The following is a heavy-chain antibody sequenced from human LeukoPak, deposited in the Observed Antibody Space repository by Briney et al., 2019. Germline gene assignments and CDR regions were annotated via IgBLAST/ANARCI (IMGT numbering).Heavy chain of an antibody. V-gene: IGHV1-18*04. Sequence: ASVKVSCKASGYTFTSYGISWVRQAPEQGLEWMGWISAYNGNTNYAQKLQGRVTMTTDTSTSTAYMELRSLRSDDTAVYYCARGAHLPYYYYGMDVWGKGTTVTVSS. CDR2: ISAYNGNT. CDR1: GYTFTSYG. J-gene: IGHJ6*04. CDR3: ARGAHLPYYYYGMDV.